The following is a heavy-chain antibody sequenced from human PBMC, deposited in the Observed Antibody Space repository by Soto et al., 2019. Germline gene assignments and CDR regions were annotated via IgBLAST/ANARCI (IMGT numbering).Heavy chain of an antibody. CDR2: IYYTETT. Sequence: LSLTCTVSGDSISGGNYYWTWIRQHPGRGLEWIGYIYYTETTHYSPSLQSRVTMSVDTSKNQISLTLTSLTPADTAVYFCARLYTYGYYHFDHWGQGTLVTVSS. V-gene: IGHV4-31*03. D-gene: IGHD3-22*01. CDR1: GDSISGGNYY. J-gene: IGHJ4*02. CDR3: ARLYTYGYYHFDH.